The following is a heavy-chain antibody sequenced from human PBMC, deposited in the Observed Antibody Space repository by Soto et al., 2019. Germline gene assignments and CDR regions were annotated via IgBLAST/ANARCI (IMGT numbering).Heavy chain of an antibody. D-gene: IGHD3-22*01. CDR3: AKDGYDSSGFQDYYYYYGMDV. J-gene: IGHJ6*02. CDR1: GFTFSSYG. CDR2: ISYDGSNK. Sequence: GGSLRLSCAASGFTFSSYGMHWVRQAPGKGLEWVAVISYDGSNKYYADSVKGRFTISRDNSKNTLYLQMNSQRAEDTAVYYCAKDGYDSSGFQDYYYYYGMDVWGQGTTVTVSS. V-gene: IGHV3-30*18.